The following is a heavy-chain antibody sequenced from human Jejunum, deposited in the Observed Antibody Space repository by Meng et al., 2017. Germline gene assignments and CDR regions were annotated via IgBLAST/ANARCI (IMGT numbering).Heavy chain of an antibody. CDR2: IYHTGST. J-gene: IGHJ4*02. CDR1: GVSVNTPNW. Sequence: VQLRASGPGLVKPSGTLPLSCDVSGVSVNTPNWWSWVRHSPGKGLEWIGEIYHTGSTNYNPSLKSRVSVSMDGSKNQFSLKLTSVTAADTAVYFCARGELLWDYWGQGTLVTVSS. CDR3: ARGELLWDY. D-gene: IGHD2-2*01. V-gene: IGHV4-4*02.